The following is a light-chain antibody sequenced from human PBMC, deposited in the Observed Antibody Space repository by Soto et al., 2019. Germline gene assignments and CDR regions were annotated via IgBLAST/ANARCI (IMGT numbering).Light chain of an antibody. Sequence: DIQMTQSPSSLSASVGDRFTITCLSSQSISSYLNWYQQKPGKAPKLLIYAASSLQSGVPSRFSGSGSGTDFTLTISSLQPEDFATYYCQQSYSTPFFTFGPGTKVDI. CDR2: AAS. V-gene: IGKV1-39*01. J-gene: IGKJ3*01. CDR3: QQSYSTPFFT. CDR1: QSISSY.